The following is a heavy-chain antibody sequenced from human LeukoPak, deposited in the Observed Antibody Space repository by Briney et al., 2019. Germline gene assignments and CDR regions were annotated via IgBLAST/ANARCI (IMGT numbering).Heavy chain of an antibody. V-gene: IGHV3-23*01. CDR3: VNLPIAAAGTFRYAFDI. J-gene: IGHJ3*02. CDR2: ISGSGGST. Sequence: GGSLRLSCAASGFTFSSYAMSWVRQAPEKGLEWVSAISGSGGSTYYADPVKGRFTISRDNSKNTLYLQMNSLRAEDTAVYYCVNLPIAAAGTFRYAFDIWGQGTMVTVSS. CDR1: GFTFSSYA. D-gene: IGHD6-13*01.